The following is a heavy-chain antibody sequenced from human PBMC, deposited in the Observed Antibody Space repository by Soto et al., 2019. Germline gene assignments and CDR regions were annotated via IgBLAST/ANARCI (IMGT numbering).Heavy chain of an antibody. Sequence: QVHLLQSGAEVQKPGASVKVSCKTCGYTFNDFGITWVRQAPGLGLEWLGWIYSKAGKMNFAPKFQNRVIMTTDTSTSTAFMELTSLTFDDSAIYFCARDIAFDIDYWGQGTLVTVS. J-gene: IGHJ4*02. CDR2: IYSKAGKM. CDR1: GYTFNDFG. D-gene: IGHD2-15*01. CDR3: ARDIAFDIDY. V-gene: IGHV1-18*01.